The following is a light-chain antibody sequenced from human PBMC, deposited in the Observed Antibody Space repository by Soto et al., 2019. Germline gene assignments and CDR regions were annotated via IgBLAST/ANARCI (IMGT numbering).Light chain of an antibody. V-gene: IGKV3-11*01. CDR2: DAS. J-gene: IGKJ5*01. CDR1: QSVSTY. CDR3: QQRSDWPPIT. Sequence: VVLTQSPDTLSLSPGDRATLSCRASQSVSTYLAWYQQKPGQAPRLLIYDASNRATGIPARFSGSGSGTDFTLTISSLEPEDFAVYYCQQRSDWPPITFGQGTRLDI.